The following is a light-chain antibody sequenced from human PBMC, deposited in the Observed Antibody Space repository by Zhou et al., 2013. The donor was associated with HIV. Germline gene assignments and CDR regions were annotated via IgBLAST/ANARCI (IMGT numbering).Light chain of an antibody. CDR1: QSLTSSY. CDR2: DAS. CDR3: QQRSNWPPSIT. V-gene: IGKV3-11*01. J-gene: IGKJ5*01. Sequence: EIVLTQSPGTLSLSPGERATLSCRASQSLTSSYLAWYQQRPGQAPRLLIYDASNRATGIPARFSGSGSGTDFTLTISSLEPEDFAVYYCQQRSNWPPSITFGQGTRLESK.